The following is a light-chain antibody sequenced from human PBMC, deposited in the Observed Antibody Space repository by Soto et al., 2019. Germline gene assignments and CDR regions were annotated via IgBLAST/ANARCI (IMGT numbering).Light chain of an antibody. CDR3: QHYNDLPLT. Sequence: EIVMTQSPATLSLSPGERATLSCRASQSVSSNLAWYQQKPGQAPRLLISDASTRATGIPDRFSGSGSGTEFTLTITSLQSEDFAVYYCQHYNDLPLTF. J-gene: IGKJ1*01. CDR1: QSVSSN. V-gene: IGKV3-15*01. CDR2: DAS.